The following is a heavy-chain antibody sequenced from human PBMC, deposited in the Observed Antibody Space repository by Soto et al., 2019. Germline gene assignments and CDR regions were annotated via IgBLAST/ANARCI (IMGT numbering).Heavy chain of an antibody. D-gene: IGHD4-4*01. CDR3: ARGLYSNPHFDY. CDR1: GYNFASYW. V-gene: IGHV5-51*01. J-gene: IGHJ4*02. Sequence: GESLKISCEGSGYNFASYWIGWIRQMPGKGLEWMGIIYPGDSDTRYSPSFQGRVTITRDTSASTAYMELSSLTSEDTAVYYCARGLYSNPHFDYWGQGTLVTVSS. CDR2: IYPGDSDT.